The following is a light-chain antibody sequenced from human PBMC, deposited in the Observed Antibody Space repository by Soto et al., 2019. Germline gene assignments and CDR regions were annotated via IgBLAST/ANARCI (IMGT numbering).Light chain of an antibody. Sequence: QSVLTQPASVSGSPGQSTTISCTGTSSDVGGYNYVSWYQQHPGKAPKLMIYEVSNRPSGVSNRFSGSKSGNTASLTISGLQAEDEAEYYCSSYTSSSTLLYVFGTGTKVTVL. CDR3: SSYTSSSTLLYV. V-gene: IGLV2-14*01. CDR2: EVS. CDR1: SSDVGGYNY. J-gene: IGLJ1*01.